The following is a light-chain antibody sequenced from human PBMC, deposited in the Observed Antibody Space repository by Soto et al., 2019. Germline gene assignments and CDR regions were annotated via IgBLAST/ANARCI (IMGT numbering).Light chain of an antibody. CDR1: QNIMSY. CDR2: SSS. CDR3: QQANSFPLT. J-gene: IGKJ3*01. Sequence: DIQMTQCPSSLSASVGDRVTISWRPSQNIMSYLNWYQHRPGKSPKLLIHSSSNLQSGVPSRFSGSGSGTDFTLTISSLQPEDFATYYCQQANSFPLTFGPGTKVDIK. V-gene: IGKV1-12*01.